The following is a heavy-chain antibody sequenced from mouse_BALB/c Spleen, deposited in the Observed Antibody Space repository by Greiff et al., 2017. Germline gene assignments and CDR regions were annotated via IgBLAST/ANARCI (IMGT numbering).Heavy chain of an antibody. CDR3: ARETTVVANAMDY. D-gene: IGHD1-1*01. J-gene: IGHJ4*01. CDR2: IDTSDSYT. V-gene: IGHV1-69*01. Sequence: QVQLQQPGAELVMPGASVKMSCKASGYTFTDYWMHWVKQRPGQGLEWIGAIDTSDSYTSYNQKFKGKATLTVDESSSTAYMQLSSLTSEDSAVYYCARETTVVANAMDYWGQGTSVTVSA. CDR1: GYTFTDYW.